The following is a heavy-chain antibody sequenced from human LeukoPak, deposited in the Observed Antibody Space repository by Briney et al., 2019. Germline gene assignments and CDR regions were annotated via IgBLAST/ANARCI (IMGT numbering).Heavy chain of an antibody. V-gene: IGHV3-74*01. Sequence: GGSLRLSCAASGFTFNSYWMPWVSQAPAKGLEWVSRMNCDRSSTSYADSVKGRFTISRDNSKNTLFLQMNSLRAEDTAVYFCAKDPDGPSRGYWGQGTLVTVSS. CDR3: AKDPDGPSRGY. CDR2: MNCDRSST. J-gene: IGHJ4*02. D-gene: IGHD6-6*01. CDR1: GFTFNSYW.